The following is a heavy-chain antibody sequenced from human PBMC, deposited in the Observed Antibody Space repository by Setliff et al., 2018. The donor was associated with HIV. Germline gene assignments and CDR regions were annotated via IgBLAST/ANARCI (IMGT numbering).Heavy chain of an antibody. CDR3: ARGGNSRAAWFDS. D-gene: IGHD5-12*01. CDR2: IHYTGSN. V-gene: IGHV4-31*03. CDR1: RDSINGHW. J-gene: IGHJ5*01. Sequence: PSETLSLTCTVSRDSINGHWWSWIRQQPGKAPEWIGYIHYTGSNFYNPSLTDRLTISVDTSKNQFSLKLSYVTAADTAVYYCARGGNSRAAWFDSWGQGTLVTVSS.